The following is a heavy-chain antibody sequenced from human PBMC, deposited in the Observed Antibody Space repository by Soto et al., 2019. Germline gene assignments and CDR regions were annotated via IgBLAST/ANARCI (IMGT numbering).Heavy chain of an antibody. D-gene: IGHD6-13*01. CDR1: GGSLGSSSYY. V-gene: IGHV4-39*01. CDR3: ASIAASGTTHFDF. CDR2: IYYSGNT. J-gene: IGHJ4*02. Sequence: ETLSLTCTVSGGSLGSSSYYWGWIRQSPGKGLEWIGNIYYSGNTFYNPSLKSRVTISVDTSKNQFYLHLSSVTAADTAIFYCASIAASGTTHFDFWGQGTLVTVSS.